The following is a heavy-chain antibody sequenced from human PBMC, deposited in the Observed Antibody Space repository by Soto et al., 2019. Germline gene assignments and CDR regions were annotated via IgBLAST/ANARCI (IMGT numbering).Heavy chain of an antibody. CDR3: AREGSAAGFDY. J-gene: IGHJ4*02. CDR1: GGSISSYY. V-gene: IGHV4-59*12. Sequence: SETLSLTCTVSGGSISSYYWSWIRQPPGKGLEWIGYIYYSGSTNYNPSLKSRVTISVDTSKNQFSLKLSSVTAADTAVYYCAREGSAAGFDYWGQGTLVTVSS. D-gene: IGHD6-13*01. CDR2: IYYSGST.